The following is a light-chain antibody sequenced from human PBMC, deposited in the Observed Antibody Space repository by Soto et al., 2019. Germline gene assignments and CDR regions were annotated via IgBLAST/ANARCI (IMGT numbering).Light chain of an antibody. CDR2: TDT. CDR1: SSNIGSNT. V-gene: IGLV1-44*01. Sequence: QPVLTQPPSASGTPGQRVTISCSGSSSNIGSNTVNWFQQLPGTAPKPLIYTDTQRPPGVPDRFSGSKSGTSGSLAISGLQSEDEADYYCAAWDDSLNGHVFGTGTKVTVL. CDR3: AAWDDSLNGHV. J-gene: IGLJ1*01.